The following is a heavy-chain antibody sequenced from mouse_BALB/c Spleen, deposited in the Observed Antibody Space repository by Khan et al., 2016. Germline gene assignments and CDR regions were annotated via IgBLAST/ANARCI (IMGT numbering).Heavy chain of an antibody. D-gene: IGHD1-1*01. V-gene: IGHV1S53*02. CDR3: KGGYYGTNFGY. J-gene: IGHJ2*01. CDR1: GSTFTDHA. Sequence: VQLQESDAELVKPGASVKISCKASGSTFTDHAIHWVRQKPEQGLEWIGYVSPGNGDIDYNGKFKGKATLTADRSSSTAYMQLSSLTSEDSAVDFCKGGYYGTNFGYWGQGTTRTVAS. CDR2: VSPGNGDI.